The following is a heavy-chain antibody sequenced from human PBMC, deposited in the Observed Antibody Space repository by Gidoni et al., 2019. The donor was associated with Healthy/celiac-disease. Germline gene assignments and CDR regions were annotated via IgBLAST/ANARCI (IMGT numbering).Heavy chain of an antibody. Sequence: QVQLVQSGAEVKKPGASVKVSCKASGYTFTSYDINWVRQATGQGLEWMGWMNPNSGNTGYAQKFQGRVTMTRNTSISTAYMELSSLRSEDTAVYYCARDRPPRHYDFWSGYYYYYYGMDVWGQGTTVTVSS. J-gene: IGHJ6*02. V-gene: IGHV1-8*01. D-gene: IGHD3-3*01. CDR1: GYTFTSYD. CDR3: ARDRPPRHYDFWSGYYYYYYGMDV. CDR2: MNPNSGNT.